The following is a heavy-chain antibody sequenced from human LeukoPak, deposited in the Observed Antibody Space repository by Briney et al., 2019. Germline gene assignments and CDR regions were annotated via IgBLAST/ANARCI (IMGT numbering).Heavy chain of an antibody. D-gene: IGHD2-8*02. CDR1: GFTFSDYY. Sequence: GGSLRLSCAASGFTFSDYYMSWIRQAPGKGLEWVGRIKSKTNGGTTDYAAPVKGRFTISKDDSKNTLYLQMNSLKTEDTAVYYCTTVPESPGRTAYYYYMDVWGKGTTVTVSS. J-gene: IGHJ6*03. CDR2: IKSKTNGGTT. CDR3: TTVPESPGRTAYYYYMDV. V-gene: IGHV3-15*01.